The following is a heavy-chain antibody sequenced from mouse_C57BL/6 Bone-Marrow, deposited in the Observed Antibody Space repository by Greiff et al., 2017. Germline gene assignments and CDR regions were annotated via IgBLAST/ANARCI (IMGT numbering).Heavy chain of an antibody. CDR2: IRNKANNHAT. CDR3: TGLTEYFDY. CDR1: GFTFSDAW. V-gene: IGHV6-6*01. D-gene: IGHD3-3*01. Sequence: EVQLVESGGGLVQPGGSMKLSCAASGFTFSDAWMDWVRQSSEKGLEWVAGIRNKANNHATYYAESVKGRFTISRDASKSSVYLQMNSVRAEDTGIYYCTGLTEYFDYWGQGTTLTVSS. J-gene: IGHJ2*01.